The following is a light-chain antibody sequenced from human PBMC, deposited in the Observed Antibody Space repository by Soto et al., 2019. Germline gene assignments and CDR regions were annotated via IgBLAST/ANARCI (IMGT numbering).Light chain of an antibody. CDR1: QSVGRY. CDR2: DAY. CDR3: QQSSQWPPIT. Sequence: EFVLTQSPATLSLSPGERATLSCRASQSVGRYLAWYQQRPGQAPRLLIYDAYNRATGIPARFSGSGSGTDFTLTISSLAPEDFAVYYCQQSSQWPPITFGQGTRLEIK. J-gene: IGKJ5*01. V-gene: IGKV3-11*01.